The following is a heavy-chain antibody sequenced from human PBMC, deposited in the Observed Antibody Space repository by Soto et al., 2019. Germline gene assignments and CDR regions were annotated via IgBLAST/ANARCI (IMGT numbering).Heavy chain of an antibody. D-gene: IGHD3-22*01. CDR2: IYYSGST. J-gene: IGHJ6*02. V-gene: IGHV4-59*01. Sequence: QVQLQESGPGLVKPSETLSLTCTVSGGSISSYYWSWIRQPPGKGLEWIGYIYYSGSTNYNPSLKSRATISVDTSKNQFSLKLSSVTAADTAVYYCARRGYDSSGYYVTPFYYYYGMDVWGQGTTVTVSS. CDR1: GGSISSYY. CDR3: ARRGYDSSGYYVTPFYYYYGMDV.